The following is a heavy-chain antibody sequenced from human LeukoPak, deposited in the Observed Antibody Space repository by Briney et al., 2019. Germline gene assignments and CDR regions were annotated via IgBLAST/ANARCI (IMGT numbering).Heavy chain of an antibody. Sequence: GSLRLSCAPSGFTFSNYAMSWVRQPPGKGLEWIGEVNLQGSTNYNPSLMGRVAISVDTSENHISLQLTSVTAADTAVYYCAREGGPYRPLDYSGQGTLVTVSS. J-gene: IGHJ4*02. CDR1: GFTFSNYA. CDR2: VNLQGST. CDR3: AREGGPYRPLDY. V-gene: IGHV4-34*01.